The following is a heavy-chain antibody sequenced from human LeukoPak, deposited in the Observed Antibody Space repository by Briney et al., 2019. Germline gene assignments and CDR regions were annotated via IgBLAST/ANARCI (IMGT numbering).Heavy chain of an antibody. J-gene: IGHJ5*02. Sequence: ASVKVSCKASGGTFSSYAISWVRQAPGQGLEWMGGIIPIFGTANYAQKFQGRVTITADKPTSTAYMELSSLRSEDTAVYYCARRMRNWFDPWGQGTLVTVSS. CDR1: GGTFSSYA. CDR3: ARRMRNWFDP. V-gene: IGHV1-69*06. CDR2: IIPIFGTA.